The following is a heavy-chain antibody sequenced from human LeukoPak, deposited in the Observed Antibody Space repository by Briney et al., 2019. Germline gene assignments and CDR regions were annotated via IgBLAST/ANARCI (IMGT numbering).Heavy chain of an antibody. CDR1: GDSVSSNSAA. Sequence: SQTLSLTCAISGDSVSSNSAAWNWIRQSPSRGLEWLGRTYCRSKWYNDYAVSVKSRITINPDTSKNQFSLQLNSVTPEDTAVYYCAREDIVVVPAATYYYGMDVWGQGTTVTVSS. D-gene: IGHD2-2*01. J-gene: IGHJ6*02. CDR3: AREDIVVVPAATYYYGMDV. CDR2: TYCRSKWYN. V-gene: IGHV6-1*01.